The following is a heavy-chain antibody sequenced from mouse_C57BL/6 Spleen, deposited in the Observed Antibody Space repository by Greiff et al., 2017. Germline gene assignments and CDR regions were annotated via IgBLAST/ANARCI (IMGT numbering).Heavy chain of an antibody. V-gene: IGHV14-4*01. Sequence: VQLQQSGAELVRPGASVKLSCTASGFNIKDDYMHWVKQRPEQGLEWIGWIDPENGDTEYASKFQGKATITADTSSNTAYLQLSSLTSEDTAVYYCTTGNYYGFDYWGQGTTLTVSS. J-gene: IGHJ2*01. CDR3: TTGNYYGFDY. CDR2: IDPENGDT. CDR1: GFNIKDDY. D-gene: IGHD1-1*01.